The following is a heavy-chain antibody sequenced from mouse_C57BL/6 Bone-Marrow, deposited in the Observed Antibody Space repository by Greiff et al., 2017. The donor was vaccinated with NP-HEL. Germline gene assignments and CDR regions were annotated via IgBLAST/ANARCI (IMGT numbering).Heavy chain of an antibody. CDR1: GYSFTSYY. Sequence: VQLQESGPELVKPGASVKISCKASGYSFTSYYIHWVKQRPGQGLEWIGWISPGSGNTKYNEKFKGKATLTADTSSSTAYMQLSSLTSEDSAVYYCARGGGWFAYWGQGTLVTVSA. CDR2: ISPGSGNT. J-gene: IGHJ3*01. D-gene: IGHD1-1*02. V-gene: IGHV1-66*01. CDR3: ARGGGWFAY.